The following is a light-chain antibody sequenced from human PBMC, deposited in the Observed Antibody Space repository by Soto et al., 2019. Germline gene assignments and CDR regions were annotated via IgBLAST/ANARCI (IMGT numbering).Light chain of an antibody. CDR1: QSISSY. J-gene: IGKJ1*01. CDR3: QEGYSTPRT. Sequence: DVQLTQSPSSLSASVRDRVTITCRASQSISSYLPWYQQKPGQAPKLLIYAASSVQSGVPSRFSGSGSGTDATLTVRSLKPEDLATYFCQEGYSTPRTFGQGNKVEVK. V-gene: IGKV1-39*01. CDR2: AAS.